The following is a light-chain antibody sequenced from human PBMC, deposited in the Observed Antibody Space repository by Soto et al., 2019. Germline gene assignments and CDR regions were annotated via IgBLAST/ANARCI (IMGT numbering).Light chain of an antibody. Sequence: QSALTQPASVSGSPGQSITISCTGTSSDVGGYNYVSWYQHHPGKAPKLLIYNVSDRPSGVSNRFSGSKSVNTASLTISGLQAEDEADYYCNSYTTSSTLVFGGGTKLTVL. J-gene: IGLJ2*01. CDR2: NVS. V-gene: IGLV2-14*03. CDR1: SSDVGGYNY. CDR3: NSYTTSSTLV.